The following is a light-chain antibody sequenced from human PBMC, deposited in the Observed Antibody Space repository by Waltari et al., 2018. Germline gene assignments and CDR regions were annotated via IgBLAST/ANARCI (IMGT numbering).Light chain of an antibody. V-gene: IGKV3-20*01. CDR3: QQYGSSPWT. CDR2: GAS. CDR1: QSVGSSY. J-gene: IGKJ1*01. Sequence: EIVLTQAPGTLSLSPGERNTLAGRASQSVGSSYLSCYQQKPGQAPRLLIYGASSRATGIPDRFSGSGSGTDFTLTISRLEPEDFAVYYCQQYGSSPWTFGQGTKVEIK.